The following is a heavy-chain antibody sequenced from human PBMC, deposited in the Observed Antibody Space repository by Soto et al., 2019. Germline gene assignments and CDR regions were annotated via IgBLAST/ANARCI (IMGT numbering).Heavy chain of an antibody. CDR1: GYSFTSYW. Sequence: GESLKISCKGSGYSFTSYWIGWVRQMPGKGLEWMGIIYPGDSDTRYSPSFQGQVTISADKSISTAYLQWSSLKASDTGMYYCARLGYCTNGVCYPYYYYMDVWGKGTTVTVSS. J-gene: IGHJ6*03. D-gene: IGHD2-8*01. CDR3: ARLGYCTNGVCYPYYYYMDV. V-gene: IGHV5-51*01. CDR2: IYPGDSDT.